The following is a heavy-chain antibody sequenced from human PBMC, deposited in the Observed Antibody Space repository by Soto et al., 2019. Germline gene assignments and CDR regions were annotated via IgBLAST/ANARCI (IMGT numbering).Heavy chain of an antibody. Sequence: EVYLVESGGGVVRPGGSLRLSCAASGFGFDEYGMSWVRQGPGKGLEWVSGINRHGDSTGYADSVKGRFTISRDNAKKSLYLQRNGLRAEETAFYYWASDHRWGYPYGDYGDSWGQGTLVTVSS. D-gene: IGHD4-17*01. CDR3: ASDHRWGYPYGDYGDS. V-gene: IGHV3-20*04. J-gene: IGHJ4*02. CDR1: GFGFDEYG. CDR2: INRHGDST.